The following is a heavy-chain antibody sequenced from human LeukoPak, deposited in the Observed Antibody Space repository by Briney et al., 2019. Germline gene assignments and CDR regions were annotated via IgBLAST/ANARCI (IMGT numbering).Heavy chain of an antibody. V-gene: IGHV1-18*01. CDR2: ISAYNGNT. Sequence: ASVKVSCTASGYTFTSYGISWVRQAPGQGLEWMGWISAYNGNTNYAQKLQGRVTMTTDASTSTAYMELRSLRSDDTAVYYCARDRGPVGALDYWGQGTLVTVSS. D-gene: IGHD1-26*01. CDR1: GYTFTSYG. CDR3: ARDRGPVGALDY. J-gene: IGHJ4*02.